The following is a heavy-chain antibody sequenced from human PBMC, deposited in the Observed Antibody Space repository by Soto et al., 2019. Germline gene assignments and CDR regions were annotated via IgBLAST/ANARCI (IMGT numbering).Heavy chain of an antibody. D-gene: IGHD6-25*01. Sequence: QVQLVESGGGVVQPGRSLRLSCAASGFTFSSYAMHWVRQAPGKGLEWVAVISYDGSNKYYADSVKGRFTISRDNSKNTLDLQMNSLRAEDTAVYYCARDVKRVRYYYGMDVWGQGTTVTVSS. CDR3: ARDVKRVRYYYGMDV. J-gene: IGHJ6*02. CDR1: GFTFSSYA. CDR2: ISYDGSNK. V-gene: IGHV3-30-3*01.